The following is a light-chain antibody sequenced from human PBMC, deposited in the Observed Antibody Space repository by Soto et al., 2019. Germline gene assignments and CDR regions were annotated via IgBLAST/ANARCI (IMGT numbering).Light chain of an antibody. Sequence: AIRMTKSPSSLSASTGDRVTITCRASQGISSYLAWYQQKPGKAPKLLIDAASTLQSGVPSRFSGSGSGTDFTLTISCLQSEDFATYYCQQYYSYPWTFGQGTKVEIK. CDR3: QQYYSYPWT. J-gene: IGKJ1*01. V-gene: IGKV1-8*01. CDR1: QGISSY. CDR2: AAS.